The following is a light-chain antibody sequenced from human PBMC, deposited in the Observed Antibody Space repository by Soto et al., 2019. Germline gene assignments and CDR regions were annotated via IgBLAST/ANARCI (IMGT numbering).Light chain of an antibody. Sequence: DIPMTQSPSTLSASVGDRVTITCRASQSISSWLAWYQQKPGRAPKLLIFDASSLESGAPSRFSGSGSGTEFTLTISSLQPDDFATYYCLQYNTYSQTFGQGTKVEIK. CDR1: QSISSW. V-gene: IGKV1-5*01. J-gene: IGKJ1*01. CDR2: DAS. CDR3: LQYNTYSQT.